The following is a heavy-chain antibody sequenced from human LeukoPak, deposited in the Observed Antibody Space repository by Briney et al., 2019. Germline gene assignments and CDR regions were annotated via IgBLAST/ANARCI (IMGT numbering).Heavy chain of an antibody. D-gene: IGHD4-17*01. CDR1: GFTFSSYS. J-gene: IGHJ4*02. CDR2: ISSSSSYI. CDR3: ARVGPMTTVTTRTYFDY. V-gene: IGHV3-21*01. Sequence: GGSLRLSCAASGFTFSSYSMNWVRQVPGKGLEWVSSISSSSSYIYYADSVKGRFTISRDNAKNSLYLQMNSLRAEDTAVYYCARVGPMTTVTTRTYFDYWGQGTLVTVSS.